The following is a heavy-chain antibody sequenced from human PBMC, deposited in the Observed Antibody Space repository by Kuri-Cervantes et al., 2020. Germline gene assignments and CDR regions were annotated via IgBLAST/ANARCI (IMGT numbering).Heavy chain of an antibody. J-gene: IGHJ5*02. CDR1: GFTFDDYA. V-gene: IGHV3-23*01. Sequence: GESLKISCAASGFTFDDYAMHWVRQVPGKGLEWVSTITGSGGTTYYADSVKGRFTISRDNSRNTLYLQMNSLRAEDTALYYCAKDPLAVASTGAWFDPWGQGTLVTVSS. CDR2: ITGSGGTT. D-gene: IGHD6-19*01. CDR3: AKDPLAVASTGAWFDP.